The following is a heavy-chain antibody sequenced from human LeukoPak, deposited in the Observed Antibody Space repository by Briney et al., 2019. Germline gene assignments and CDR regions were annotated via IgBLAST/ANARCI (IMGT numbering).Heavy chain of an antibody. CDR2: ISGSGGST. CDR3: ARGLTGSEYFQH. V-gene: IGHV3-23*01. D-gene: IGHD3-16*01. Sequence: GGSLRLSCAASGFTFSSYAMSWVRQAPGKGLEGVSAISGSGGSTYYADSVKGRFTISRDNAKNSLYLQMNSLRAEDTAVYYCARGLTGSEYFQHWGQGALVTVSS. CDR1: GFTFSSYA. J-gene: IGHJ1*01.